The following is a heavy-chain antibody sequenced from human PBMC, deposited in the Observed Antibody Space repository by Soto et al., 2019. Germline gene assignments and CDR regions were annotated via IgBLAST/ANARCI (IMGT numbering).Heavy chain of an antibody. CDR3: ASSITGTTGAFDI. D-gene: IGHD1-7*01. CDR2: ISYDGSNK. CDR1: GFTFSSYA. Sequence: QVQLVESGGGVVQPGRSLRLSCAASGFTFSSYAMHWVRQAPGKVLEWVAVISYDGSNKYYAHSVKGRFTISRDNSKNTLYLQMTSLRAEDTAVYYCASSITGTTGAFDIWGQGKMVTVSS. V-gene: IGHV3-30-3*01. J-gene: IGHJ3*02.